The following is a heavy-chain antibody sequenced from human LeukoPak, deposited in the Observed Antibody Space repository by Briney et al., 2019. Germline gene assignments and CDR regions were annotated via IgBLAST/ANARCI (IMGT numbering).Heavy chain of an antibody. CDR2: ISAYNGNT. V-gene: IGHV1-18*04. Sequence: ASVNVSCKASGYTFTSYGISWVRQAPGQGLEWMGWISAYNGNTNYAQKLQGRVTMTTDTSTSTAYMELRSLRSDDTAVYYCAREYPGYCSGGSCRGLDYWGQGTLVTVSS. CDR3: AREYPGYCSGGSCRGLDY. CDR1: GYTFTSYG. D-gene: IGHD2-15*01. J-gene: IGHJ4*02.